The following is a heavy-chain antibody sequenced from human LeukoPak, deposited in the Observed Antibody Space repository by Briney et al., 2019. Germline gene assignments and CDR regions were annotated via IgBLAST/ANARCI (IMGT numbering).Heavy chain of an antibody. D-gene: IGHD6-13*01. CDR3: ARENSSWPYYFDY. CDR2: ISSSSSYI. J-gene: IGHJ4*02. CDR1: GFTFSSYS. Sequence: GGSLRLSCAASGFTFSSYSMNWVRQAPGKGLEWVSSISSSSSYIYYADSVKGRFTISRDNAKNSLYLQMNSLRAEDTAVYYCARENSSWPYYFDYWGQGTLVTVSS. V-gene: IGHV3-21*01.